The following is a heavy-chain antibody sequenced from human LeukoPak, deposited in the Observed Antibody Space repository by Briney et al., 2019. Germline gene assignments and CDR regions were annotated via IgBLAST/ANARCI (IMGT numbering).Heavy chain of an antibody. J-gene: IGHJ4*02. D-gene: IGHD3-10*01. CDR1: GFTFSSYA. CDR2: ISVSNT. Sequence: GGSLRLSCAASGFTFSSYAMSWVRQAPGKGLEWISSISVSNTYYADSVKGRFTISRDNSKNTLYLRMNSLRAEDTAVYFCVRTPYLYFGSGSYQFDYWGQGTLVTVSS. V-gene: IGHV3-23*01. CDR3: VRTPYLYFGSGSYQFDY.